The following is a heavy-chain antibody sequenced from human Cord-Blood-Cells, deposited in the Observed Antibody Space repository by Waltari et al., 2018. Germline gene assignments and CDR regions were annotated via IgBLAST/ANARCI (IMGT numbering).Heavy chain of an antibody. D-gene: IGHD6-13*01. J-gene: IGHJ2*01. CDR3: AATIAAAGIGAYWYFDL. CDR1: GFTFRRYG. CDR2: IWYDGSNK. V-gene: IGHV3-33*01. Sequence: QVQLVESGGGVVQPGRSLRLSCAASGFTFRRYGMHWVRQAPGKGLEWVAVIWYDGSNKYYADSVKGRFTISRDNSKNTLYLQMNSLRAEDTAVYYCAATIAAAGIGAYWYFDLWGRGTLVTVSS.